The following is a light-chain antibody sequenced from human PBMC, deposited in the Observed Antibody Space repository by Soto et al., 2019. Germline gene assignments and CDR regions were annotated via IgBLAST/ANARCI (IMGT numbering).Light chain of an antibody. CDR3: QQYNNWPPYT. Sequence: EIVMTQSTATLSVSPGERDTLCCRASQSVGSDLAWYQQKPGQAPRLLIYGASTRATGIPARFSGSGSGTEFTLTISSLQSEDSAVYFCQQYNNWPPYTFGQGTKVDIK. CDR2: GAS. J-gene: IGKJ2*01. V-gene: IGKV3-15*01. CDR1: QSVGSD.